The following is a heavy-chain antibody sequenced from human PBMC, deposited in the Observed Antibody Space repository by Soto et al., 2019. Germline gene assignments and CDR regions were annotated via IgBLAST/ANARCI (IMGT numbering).Heavy chain of an antibody. V-gene: IGHV1-8*01. CDR1: GYTFTSND. D-gene: IGHD6-19*01. Sequence: QVQLVQSGAEVKKPGASVKVSCKASGYTFTSNDISWVRQATGQGLEWMGWMNPNSGNTGYAQKFQGRVTMTRNTSISTAYMELSSLRSEDTAVYFCARLRVAVAGNIDYCGQGTLVTVSS. J-gene: IGHJ4*02. CDR2: MNPNSGNT. CDR3: ARLRVAVAGNIDY.